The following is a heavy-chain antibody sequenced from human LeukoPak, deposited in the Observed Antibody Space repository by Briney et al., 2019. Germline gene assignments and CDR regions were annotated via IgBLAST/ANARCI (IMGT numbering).Heavy chain of an antibody. D-gene: IGHD6-13*01. CDR2: ISYDGSNK. V-gene: IGHV3-30*18. CDR1: GFTFSSYG. Sequence: PGGSLRLSCAASGFTFSSYGMHWVRQAPGKGLEWVAVISYDGSNKYYADSVKGRFTISRDNSKNTLYLQMNSLRAEDTAVYYCAKDRIAAAAPIDPFDYWGQGTLVTVSS. J-gene: IGHJ4*02. CDR3: AKDRIAAAAPIDPFDY.